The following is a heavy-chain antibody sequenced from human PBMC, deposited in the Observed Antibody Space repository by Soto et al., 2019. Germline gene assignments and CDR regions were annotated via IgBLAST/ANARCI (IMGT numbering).Heavy chain of an antibody. J-gene: IGHJ4*02. Sequence: GGSLRLSCSTSGFTFSVYKMHWVRQAPGKGLEYVSGISNQGDTTYYADSVKGRFTISRDNSKNPLYFQMSSLRPEDTAVYYCAAAKLLPFEYWGQGTQVTVSS. D-gene: IGHD2-15*01. CDR3: AAAKLLPFEY. V-gene: IGHV3-64D*06. CDR2: ISNQGDTT. CDR1: GFTFSVYK.